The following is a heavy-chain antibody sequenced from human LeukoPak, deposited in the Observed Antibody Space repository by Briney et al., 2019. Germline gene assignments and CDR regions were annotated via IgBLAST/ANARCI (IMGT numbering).Heavy chain of an antibody. CDR1: GFTFSSYE. CDR2: ISSSGSTI. V-gene: IGHV3-48*03. J-gene: IGHJ6*02. Sequence: GGSLRLYCAASGFTFSSYEMNWVRQAPGKGLVWASYISSSGSTIYYADSVKGRFTISRDNAKNSLYLQMNSLRAEDTAVYYCARDRSRYGMDVWGQGTTVTVSS. CDR3: ARDRSRYGMDV.